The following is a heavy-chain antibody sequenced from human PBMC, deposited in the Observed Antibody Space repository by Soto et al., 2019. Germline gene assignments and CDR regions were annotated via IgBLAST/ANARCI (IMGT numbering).Heavy chain of an antibody. J-gene: IGHJ5*02. CDR1: CGSISSGDYY. CDR3: ARASNHYDFWSGYHYNWFDP. D-gene: IGHD3-3*01. Sequence: SETLSLTCTVSCGSISSGDYYWSWIRQPPGKGLEWIGYIYYSGSTYYNPSLKSRVTISVDTSKNQFSLKLSSVTAADTAVYYCARASNHYDFWSGYHYNWFDPWGQGTLVTVSS. CDR2: IYYSGST. V-gene: IGHV4-30-4*01.